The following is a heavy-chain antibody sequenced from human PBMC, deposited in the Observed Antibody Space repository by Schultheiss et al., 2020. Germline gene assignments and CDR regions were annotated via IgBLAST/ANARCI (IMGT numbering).Heavy chain of an antibody. Sequence: SQTLSLTCTVSGGSISSSSYYWGWIRQPPGKGLEWIGSIYYSGSTYYNPSLKSRVTISVDTSKNQFSLKLSSVTAADTAVYYCARLGVRYQLWSNWFDPWGQGTLVNGSS. CDR1: GGSISSSSYY. CDR2: IYYSGST. D-gene: IGHD2-2*01. J-gene: IGHJ5*02. CDR3: ARLGVRYQLWSNWFDP. V-gene: IGHV4-39*01.